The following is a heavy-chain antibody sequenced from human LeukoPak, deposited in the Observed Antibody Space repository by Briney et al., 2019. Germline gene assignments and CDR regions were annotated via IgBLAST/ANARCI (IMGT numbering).Heavy chain of an antibody. CDR1: GFTVSSNY. Sequence: GGSLRLSXAASGFTVSSNYMSWVCQAPGKGLEWVSVIYSGGSTYYADSVKGRFTISRDNSKNTLYLQMNSLRAEDTAVYYCARESAGTAFDIWGQGTMVTVSS. D-gene: IGHD6-19*01. V-gene: IGHV3-53*01. CDR3: ARESAGTAFDI. J-gene: IGHJ3*02. CDR2: IYSGGST.